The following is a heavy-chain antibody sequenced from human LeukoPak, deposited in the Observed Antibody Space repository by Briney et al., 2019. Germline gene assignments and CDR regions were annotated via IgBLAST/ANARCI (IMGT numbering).Heavy chain of an antibody. Sequence: ASVQVSCKTSGYTFTSYYIHWLRQAPGQRFEWMGWSDPKSGATKYEHFQGRVTMTRDTSISTAYMELSRLTSDDTAVYYCARGNFYDNKGYYPELRYWGQGTLVTVSS. D-gene: IGHD3-3*01. CDR2: SDPKSGAT. V-gene: IGHV1-2*02. CDR3: ARGNFYDNKGYYPELRY. J-gene: IGHJ4*02. CDR1: GYTFTSYY.